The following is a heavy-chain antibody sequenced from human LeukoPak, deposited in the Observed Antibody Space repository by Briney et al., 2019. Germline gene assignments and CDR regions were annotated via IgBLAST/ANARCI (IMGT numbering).Heavy chain of an antibody. J-gene: IGHJ5*02. V-gene: IGHV1-2*02. CDR1: GYTFTGYS. Sequence: ASVMVSCKASGYTFTGYSMHWVRQAPGQGLEWMGWINPNSGDTNYAQKFEDRVTLTRDTSINTAYMELTNLKSDDTAVYYCVRPSGDYYNWFDPWGQGTLVTVSS. CDR3: VRPSGDYYNWFDP. CDR2: INPNSGDT. D-gene: IGHD2-21*02.